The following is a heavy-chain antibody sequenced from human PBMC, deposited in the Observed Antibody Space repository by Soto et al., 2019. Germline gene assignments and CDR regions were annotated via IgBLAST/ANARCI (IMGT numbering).Heavy chain of an antibody. J-gene: IGHJ4*02. V-gene: IGHV3-15*07. CDR1: GFTFNNAW. D-gene: IGHD2-15*01. Sequence: EVQLVESGGALVKPGGSLRLSCAASGFTFNNAWMNWVRQAPGKGLEWVGRIRSKTDGGTIDYAAPVKGRFTISRDDSKNTLYLQINSLKTEDTAVYYCSTGYCNGGGCYGLRSFCGYWGQGTLVTVSS. CDR2: IRSKTDGGTI. CDR3: STGYCNGGGCYGLRSFCGY.